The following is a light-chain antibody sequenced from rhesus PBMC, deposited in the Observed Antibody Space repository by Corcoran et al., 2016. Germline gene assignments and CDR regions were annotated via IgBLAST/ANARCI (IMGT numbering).Light chain of an antibody. CDR1: QSVSTY. CDR2: DAY. J-gene: IGKJ1*01. CDR3: QETSDFST. Sequence: EIVMTQSPATLSLSPGERATLSCRASQSVSTYLAWYQQKPGQAPRLLIFDAYIRAAGLPDRFTGSGSGTDFTLTISSLEPEDFAVYFCQETSDFSTFGQGTKVEIK. V-gene: IGKV3-31*02.